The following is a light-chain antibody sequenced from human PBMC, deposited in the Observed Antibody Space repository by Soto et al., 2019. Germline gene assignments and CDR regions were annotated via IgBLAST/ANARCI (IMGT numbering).Light chain of an antibody. CDR2: GAS. Sequence: EIVFPQSPGPQSLYPGERATLSCRASQSVNSKLAWYQQKTGQAPRLLIFGASSRATGIPDRFSGSGSGTDFTLTISRLAPEDFALYYCQHYSPSPITFGQGTRLEIK. CDR3: QHYSPSPIT. V-gene: IGKV3-20*01. CDR1: QSVNSK. J-gene: IGKJ5*01.